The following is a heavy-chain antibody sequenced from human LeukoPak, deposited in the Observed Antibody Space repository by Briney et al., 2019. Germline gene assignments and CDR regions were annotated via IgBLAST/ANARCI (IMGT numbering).Heavy chain of an antibody. V-gene: IGHV3-7*01. Sequence: GGSLRLSCAASGFPFSSYWMAWVRQAPGKGLEWVASIKQDGGETFYVDSVKGRFTNSRDNAKNSVYLQMNSLRAEDTALYYCARGGYCSTMSCYLGAFDFWGQGTIVTVSS. J-gene: IGHJ3*01. D-gene: IGHD2-2*01. CDR3: ARGGYCSTMSCYLGAFDF. CDR1: GFPFSSYW. CDR2: IKQDGGET.